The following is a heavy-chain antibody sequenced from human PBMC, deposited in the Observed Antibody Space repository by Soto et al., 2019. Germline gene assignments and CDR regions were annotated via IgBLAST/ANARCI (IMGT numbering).Heavy chain of an antibody. CDR2: FYSGGST. CDR1: GFTVSTNY. V-gene: IGHV3-53*01. J-gene: IGHJ4*02. Sequence: EVQLVESGGGLIQAGGSLRLSCEAFGFTVSTNYMSWVRQTPGKGLEWVSVFYSGGSTFYADSVKGRFTISRDNSRNTLFLQMRSLSAEDTAVYYCARGFPSMTYYGEYYFDYWGQGTLVTVSS. D-gene: IGHD3-10*01. CDR3: ARGFPSMTYYGEYYFDY.